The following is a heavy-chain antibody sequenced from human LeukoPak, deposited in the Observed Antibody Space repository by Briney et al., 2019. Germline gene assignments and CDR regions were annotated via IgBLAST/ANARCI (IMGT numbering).Heavy chain of an antibody. CDR2: INPNSGGT. CDR3: ARSRYCSSTSCYPDFDY. V-gene: IGHV1-2*02. CDR1: GYTFTGYY. D-gene: IGHD2-2*01. Sequence: GASVKVSCKASGYTFTGYYMHWVRQAPGQGLEWMGWINPNSGGTNYAQKFQGRVTMTRDTSISTAYMELSRLRSDDTAVYYCARSRYCSSTSCYPDFDYWGQGTLVTVSS. J-gene: IGHJ4*02.